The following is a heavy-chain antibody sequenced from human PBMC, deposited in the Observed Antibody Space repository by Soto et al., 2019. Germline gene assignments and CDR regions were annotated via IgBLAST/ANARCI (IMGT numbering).Heavy chain of an antibody. Sequence: GGSLRLSCAASGFTFSSYAMHWVRQAPGKGLEWVAVISYDGSNKYYADSVKGRFTISRDNSKNTLYLQMNSLRAEDTAVYYCARGGGIQLWPEYYFDYWGQGTLVTVSS. V-gene: IGHV3-30-3*01. J-gene: IGHJ4*02. CDR2: ISYDGSNK. CDR1: GFTFSSYA. CDR3: ARGGGIQLWPEYYFDY. D-gene: IGHD5-18*01.